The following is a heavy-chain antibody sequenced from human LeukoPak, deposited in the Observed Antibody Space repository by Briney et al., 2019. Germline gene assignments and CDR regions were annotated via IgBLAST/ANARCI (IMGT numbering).Heavy chain of an antibody. D-gene: IGHD6-19*01. CDR1: GGYISSSSYY. CDR2: IYYSGST. J-gene: IGHJ6*03. CDR3: ARINLKYSSGWYMYYYYYMDV. V-gene: IGHV4-39*01. Sequence: SETLSLTCTVSGGYISSSSYYWDWIRQPSGRGPEWIGSIYYSGSTYYNPSLKSRVTIFLDTSKNQFSLKLASVTAADTAVYYCARINLKYSSGWYMYYYYYMDVWGKGTTVTVSS.